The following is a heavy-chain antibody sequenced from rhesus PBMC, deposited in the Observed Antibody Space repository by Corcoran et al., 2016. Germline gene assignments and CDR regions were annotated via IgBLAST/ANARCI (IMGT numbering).Heavy chain of an antibody. CDR1: GGSLISNY. V-gene: IGHV4S11*01. Sequence: QVQLQESGPGLVKPLEPLSLTCAVSGGSLISNYWGWLRQAPGEGREWIGYIYGSDSSTNYNPSLKSRVTLSVDTSKNPLSLKLRSVTAADTAVYYCARRGWDNGRFDVWGPGVLVTVSS. CDR3: ARRGWDNGRFDV. J-gene: IGHJ5-1*01. D-gene: IGHD1-20*01. CDR2: IYGSDSST.